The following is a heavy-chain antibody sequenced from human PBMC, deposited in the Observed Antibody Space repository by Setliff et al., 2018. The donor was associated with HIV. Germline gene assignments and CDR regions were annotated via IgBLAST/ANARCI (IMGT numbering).Heavy chain of an antibody. CDR3: AKDRGYLTANFDY. CDR1: GFIFSSYG. Sequence: LRLSCAASGFIFSSYGMHWVRQAPGKGLEWVAFIRYDGSDKYYTDSVKGRFTISRDNSKNTLYLQMNSLTVEDTAVYYCAKDRGYLTANFDYWGQGTLVTVS. V-gene: IGHV3-30*02. J-gene: IGHJ4*02. D-gene: IGHD3-22*01. CDR2: IRYDGSDK.